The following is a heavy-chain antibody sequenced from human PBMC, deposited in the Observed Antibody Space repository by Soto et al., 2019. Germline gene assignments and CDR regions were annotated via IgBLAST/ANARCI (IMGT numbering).Heavy chain of an antibody. CDR2: ISGSGGGT. Sequence: EVQLLESGGGLVQPGGSLRLSCVASGFTFSSYGMSWVRQAPGKGLEWVSGISGSGGGTYYADSVKGRFTISRDNSKNTLYVQMNSLRAEDTAVYYCAKATSGGYSPLAYWGQGTLVTVSS. J-gene: IGHJ4*02. CDR3: AKATSGGYSPLAY. V-gene: IGHV3-23*01. D-gene: IGHD3-10*01. CDR1: GFTFSSYG.